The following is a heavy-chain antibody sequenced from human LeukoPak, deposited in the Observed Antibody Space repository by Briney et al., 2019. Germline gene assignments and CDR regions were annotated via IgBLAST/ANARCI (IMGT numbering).Heavy chain of an antibody. CDR2: INPNSGGT. CDR1: GYTFTGYY. V-gene: IGHV1-2*06. J-gene: IGHJ4*02. Sequence: ASVKVSCKXSGYTFTGYYMHWVQQAPGQGLEWMGRINPNSGGTNYAQKFQGRVTMTRDTSISTAYMELSRLRSDDTAVYYCAREDFDWLFIDYWGQGTLVTVSS. CDR3: AREDFDWLFIDY. D-gene: IGHD3-9*01.